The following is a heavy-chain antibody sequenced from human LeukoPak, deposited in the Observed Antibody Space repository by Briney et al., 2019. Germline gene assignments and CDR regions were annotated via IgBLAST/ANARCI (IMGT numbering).Heavy chain of an antibody. CDR1: GYSFTSYW. CDR2: IYPGDSDT. V-gene: IGHV5-51*01. CDR3: ARSRAPGAADAFDI. D-gene: IGHD7-27*01. Sequence: GESLKISCKDPGYSFTSYWIGWVRQMPGKGLEWMGIIYPGDSDTRYSPSFQGQVTISADKSINTAYLQWSSLKAPDTAMYYCARSRAPGAADAFDIWGQGTMVTVSS. J-gene: IGHJ3*02.